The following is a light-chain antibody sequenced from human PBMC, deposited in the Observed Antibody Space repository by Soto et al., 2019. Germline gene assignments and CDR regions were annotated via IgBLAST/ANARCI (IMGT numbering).Light chain of an antibody. V-gene: IGKV3-11*01. Sequence: EIVLTQSPATLSLSPGERATLSCRASQSVSSYLAWPKQNPGQAPRLLIYDASNRATGIPARFSGSGSGTDFTLTISSLEPEDFAVYYCQQRSNWPITFGQGTRLEIK. CDR2: DAS. J-gene: IGKJ5*01. CDR3: QQRSNWPIT. CDR1: QSVSSY.